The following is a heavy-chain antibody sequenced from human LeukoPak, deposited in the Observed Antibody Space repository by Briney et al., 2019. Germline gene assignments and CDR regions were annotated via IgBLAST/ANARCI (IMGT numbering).Heavy chain of an antibody. CDR3: AREARYYDILTGYHNYSGVDV. CDR1: GFTVSKDY. J-gene: IGHJ6*02. V-gene: IGHV3-66*01. CDR2: IYGGGTT. D-gene: IGHD3-9*01. Sequence: PGGSLRLSCAGSGFTVSKDYMTWVRQAPGKGLECVSAIYGGGTTYYADSVKGRFTISRDSPSNTLHLQMNSLRAEDTAVYYCAREARYYDILTGYHNYSGVDVWGQGTTVIVSS.